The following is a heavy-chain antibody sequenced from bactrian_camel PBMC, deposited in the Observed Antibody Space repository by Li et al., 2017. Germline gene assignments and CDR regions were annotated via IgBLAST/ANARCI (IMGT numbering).Heavy chain of an antibody. CDR1: GYMYSGNC. J-gene: IGHJ6*01. V-gene: IGHV3-2*01. D-gene: IGHD3*01. CDR3: AADPEYGCVTDAELAEFRV. Sequence: VQLVESGGDSVQAGGSLRLSCVISGYMYSGNCVSWFRQPPGKRREAVSIAFIGNGIPWSADSVKGRFTISLDNPNFAKNTVYLQMDSLKPEDTAMYFCAADPEYGCVTDAELAEFRVWGQGTQVTVS. CDR2: AFIGNGIP.